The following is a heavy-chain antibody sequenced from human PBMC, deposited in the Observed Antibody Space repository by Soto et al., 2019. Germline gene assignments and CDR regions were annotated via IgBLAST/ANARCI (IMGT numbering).Heavy chain of an antibody. J-gene: IGHJ5*02. D-gene: IGHD6-6*01. CDR2: ISYDGSNK. Sequence: GGSLRLSCAASGFTFSSYGMHWVRQAPGKGLEWVAVISYDGSNKYYADSVKGRFTISRDNSKNTLYLQMNSLRAEDTAVYYCATKPPVRAARYNWFDPWGQGTLGTVSS. CDR3: ATKPPVRAARYNWFDP. V-gene: IGHV3-30*03. CDR1: GFTFSSYG.